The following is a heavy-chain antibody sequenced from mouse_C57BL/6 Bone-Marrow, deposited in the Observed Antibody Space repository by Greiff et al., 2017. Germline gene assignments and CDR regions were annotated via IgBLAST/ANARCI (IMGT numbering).Heavy chain of an antibody. CDR2: IRSKSNNYAT. CDR3: VRHWDSWYFDV. Sequence: EVKVVESGGGLVQPKGSLKLSCAASGFSFNTYAMNWVRQAPGKGLEWVARIRSKSNNYATYYADSVKDRFTISRDDSESMLYLQMNNLKTEDTAMYYCVRHWDSWYFDVWGTGTTVTVSS. V-gene: IGHV10-1*01. J-gene: IGHJ1*03. CDR1: GFSFNTYA. D-gene: IGHD4-1*01.